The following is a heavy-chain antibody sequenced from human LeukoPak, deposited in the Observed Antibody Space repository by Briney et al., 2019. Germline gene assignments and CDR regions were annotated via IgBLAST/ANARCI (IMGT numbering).Heavy chain of an antibody. CDR2: IYPGDFEI. J-gene: IGHJ3*02. CDR1: GYSFTTYW. V-gene: IGHV5-51*01. Sequence: GESLKISCQGSGYSFTTYWIGWMRQMPGEGLEWMGIIYPGDFEIRYSPSFQGQVTISADKSISTAYLHWDSLKASDTAMYYCATTLYSGIYGDAFDIWGQGTMITVSS. CDR3: ATTLYSGIYGDAFDI. D-gene: IGHD1-26*01.